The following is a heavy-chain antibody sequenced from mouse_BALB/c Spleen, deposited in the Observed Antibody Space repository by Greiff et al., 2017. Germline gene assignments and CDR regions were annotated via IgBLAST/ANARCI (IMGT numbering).Heavy chain of an antibody. V-gene: IGHV1-4*02. CDR3: AREDYYAMDY. CDR2: INPSSGYT. CDR1: GYTFTSYT. J-gene: IGHJ4*01. Sequence: VQLQQSAAELARPGASVKMSCKASGYTFTSYTMHWVKQRPGQGLEWIGYINPSSGYTEYNQKFKDKTTLTADKSSSTAYMQLSSLTSEDSAVYYCAREDYYAMDYWGQGTSVTVSS.